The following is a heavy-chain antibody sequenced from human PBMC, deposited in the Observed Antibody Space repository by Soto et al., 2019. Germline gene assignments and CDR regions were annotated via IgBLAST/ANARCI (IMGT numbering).Heavy chain of an antibody. Sequence: ASVKVSCKASGYTFTSYDINWVRQATGQGPEWMGWMNPNSGNTGYAQKFQGRVTMTRNTSISTAYMELSSLRSEDTAVYYCARSLSLVRGLYYYYGMDVWGQGTTVTVSS. J-gene: IGHJ6*02. CDR3: ARSLSLVRGLYYYYGMDV. V-gene: IGHV1-8*01. D-gene: IGHD3-10*01. CDR2: MNPNSGNT. CDR1: GYTFTSYD.